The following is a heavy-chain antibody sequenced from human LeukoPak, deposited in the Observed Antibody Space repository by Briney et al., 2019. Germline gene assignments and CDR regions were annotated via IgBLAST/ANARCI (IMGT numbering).Heavy chain of an antibody. D-gene: IGHD1-26*01. V-gene: IGHV1-18*01. CDR1: GYTFTSYG. CDR2: ISAYNGNT. Sequence: GASVKVSCKASGYTFTSYGISWVRQAPGQGLEWMGWISAYNGNTNYAQKLQGRVTMTTDTSTSTAYMELRSLRSDDTAVYYCARRKNRYSGSYWGVFDYWGQGTLVTVSS. J-gene: IGHJ4*02. CDR3: ARRKNRYSGSYWGVFDY.